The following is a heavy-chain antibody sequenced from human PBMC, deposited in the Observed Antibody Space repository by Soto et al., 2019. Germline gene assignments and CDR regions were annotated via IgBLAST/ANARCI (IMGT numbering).Heavy chain of an antibody. CDR1: GFTFSSYA. D-gene: IGHD3-3*01. V-gene: IGHV3-23*01. Sequence: GGSLRLSCAASGFTFSSYAMSWVRQAPGKGLEWVSAISGSGGSTYYAESVKGRFTISRDNSKNTLYLQMNSLRAEDTAVYYCAKDDFWSGYPSSSYYYGMDVWGQGTTVTVSS. CDR2: ISGSGGST. J-gene: IGHJ6*02. CDR3: AKDDFWSGYPSSSYYYGMDV.